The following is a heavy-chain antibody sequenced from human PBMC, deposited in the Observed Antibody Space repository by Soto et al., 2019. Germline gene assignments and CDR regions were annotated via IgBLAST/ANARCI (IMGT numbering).Heavy chain of an antibody. D-gene: IGHD3-9*01. V-gene: IGHV4-39*01. CDR3: ARHVRVEGYYDILTGYPFYNWFDP. Sequence: QLQLQESGPGLVKPSETLSLTCTVSGGSISSSSYYWGWIRQPPGKGLEWIGSIYYSGSTYYNPSLKSRFTISVDTSKNQFPLKLSSVTAAETAVYYCARHVRVEGYYDILTGYPFYNWFDPWGQGTLVTVSS. J-gene: IGHJ5*02. CDR2: IYYSGST. CDR1: GGSISSSSYY.